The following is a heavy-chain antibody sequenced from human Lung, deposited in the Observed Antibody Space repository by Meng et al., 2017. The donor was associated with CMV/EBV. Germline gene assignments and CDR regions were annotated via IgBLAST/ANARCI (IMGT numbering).Heavy chain of an antibody. CDR3: ARDLLSSSSWSPPLSFDP. J-gene: IGHJ5*02. Sequence: GESXKISCAASAFTFNNYAMHWVRQAPGKGLEWVAVISYDGFNKYYADSVNGRFTISRDNSKNTLYLQMNSLRAEDTAVYYCARDLLSSSSWSPPLSFDPWGQGXLVTVSS. V-gene: IGHV3-30-3*01. CDR2: ISYDGFNK. D-gene: IGHD6-13*01. CDR1: AFTFNNYA.